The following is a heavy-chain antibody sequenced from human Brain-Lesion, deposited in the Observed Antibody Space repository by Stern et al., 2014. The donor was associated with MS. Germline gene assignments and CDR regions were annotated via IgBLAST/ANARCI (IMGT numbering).Heavy chain of an antibody. J-gene: IGHJ6*02. CDR2: IFNSGST. D-gene: IGHD2-2*01. CDR3: ARGRVVPGFQYYATDV. Sequence: QLQLQESGPGLVKPSQTLSLSCTVSGGSISSGGYYWSWIRQPAGKGLEWIGRIFNSGSTSYNPSLKSRVPISIDPSKNQFSLRLNSMTAADTAVYYCARGRVVPGFQYYATDVWGQGTTVIVSS. V-gene: IGHV4-61*02. CDR1: GGSISSGGYY.